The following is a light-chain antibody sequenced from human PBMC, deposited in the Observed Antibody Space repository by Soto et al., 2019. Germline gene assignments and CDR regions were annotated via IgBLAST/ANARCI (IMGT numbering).Light chain of an antibody. CDR1: QGISNY. J-gene: IGKJ3*01. CDR3: QKYNSAPRT. V-gene: IGKV1-27*01. CDR2: AAS. Sequence: DIQMTQSPSSLSASVGDRITITCRASQGISNYLAWYQQKPGKVPKLLIYAASTLQSGVPSRFSGGQSGTDFTLTISSLQPEDAATYYCQKYNSAPRTFGPGTKVDIK.